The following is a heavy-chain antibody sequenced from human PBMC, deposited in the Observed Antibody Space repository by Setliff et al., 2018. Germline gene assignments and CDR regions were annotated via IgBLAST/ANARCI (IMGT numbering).Heavy chain of an antibody. CDR2: ISYDGSNK. CDR3: VRDSPSSLYNFWSGCSDY. CDR1: GFTFSSYA. D-gene: IGHD3-3*01. J-gene: IGHJ4*02. Sequence: GGSLRLSCAASGFTFSSYAVHWVRQAPGKGLEWVAVISYDGSNKYYAGSVRGRFTISRDNSKNTLFLQMNSLRTDDTAVFYCVRDSPSSLYNFWSGCSDYWGQGTLVTVSS. V-gene: IGHV3-30*11.